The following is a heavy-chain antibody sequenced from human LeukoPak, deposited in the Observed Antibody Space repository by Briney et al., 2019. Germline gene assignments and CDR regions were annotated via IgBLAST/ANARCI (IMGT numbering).Heavy chain of an antibody. CDR3: ASGGRDGYKNKFPKKQRGFFDY. J-gene: IGHJ4*02. D-gene: IGHD5-12*01. CDR2: INHSGST. Sequence: PSETLSLTCTVSGGSISSSSYYWGWIRQPPGKGLEWIGEINHSGSTNYNPSLKSRVTISVDTSKNQFSLKLSSVTAADTAVYYCASGGRDGYKNKFPKKQRGFFDYWGQGTLVTVSS. CDR1: GGSISSSSYY. V-gene: IGHV4-39*07.